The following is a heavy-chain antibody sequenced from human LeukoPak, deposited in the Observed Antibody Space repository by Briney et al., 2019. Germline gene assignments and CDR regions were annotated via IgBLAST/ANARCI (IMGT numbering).Heavy chain of an antibody. CDR3: ARSRPATAILAH. J-gene: IGHJ5*02. CDR2: ISYDGSNK. CDR1: GFTFSSYA. V-gene: IGHV3-30-3*01. D-gene: IGHD2-2*02. Sequence: GRSLRLSCAASGFTFSSYAMHWVRQAPGKGLEWVAVISYDGSNKYYADSVKGRFTISRDNSKKTLYLQMNSLRAEDTAVYYCARSRPATAILAHWGQGTLVTVSS.